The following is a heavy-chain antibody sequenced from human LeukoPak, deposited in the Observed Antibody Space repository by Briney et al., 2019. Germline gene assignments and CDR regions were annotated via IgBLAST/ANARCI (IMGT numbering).Heavy chain of an antibody. CDR2: ISSSSSYI. Sequence: PGGSLRLSCGASGFTFSSYSMKWVRQAPGKGLEWVSSISSSSSYIYYADSVKGRFTISRDNAKNSLYLQMNSLRAEDTAVYYCARVNWNYGYFDYWGQGTLVTVSS. CDR3: ARVNWNYGYFDY. CDR1: GFTFSSYS. J-gene: IGHJ4*02. D-gene: IGHD1-7*01. V-gene: IGHV3-21*01.